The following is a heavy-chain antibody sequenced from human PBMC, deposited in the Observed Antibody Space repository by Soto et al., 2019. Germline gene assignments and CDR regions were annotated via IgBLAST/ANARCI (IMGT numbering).Heavy chain of an antibody. V-gene: IGHV3-7*01. Sequence: GGSLRLSCAASGFTFSSYWMSWVRQAPGKGLEWVASIKQDGSEKYYVDSVKGRFTISRDNAKNSLYLQMNSLRAEDTAVYYCARDKTLPSIAARPDYWGQGTLVTVSS. J-gene: IGHJ4*02. CDR2: IKQDGSEK. CDR1: GFTFSSYW. D-gene: IGHD6-6*01. CDR3: ARDKTLPSIAARPDY.